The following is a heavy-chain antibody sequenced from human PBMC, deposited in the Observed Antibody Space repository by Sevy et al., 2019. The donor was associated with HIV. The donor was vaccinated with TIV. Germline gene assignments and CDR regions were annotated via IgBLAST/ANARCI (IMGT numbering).Heavy chain of an antibody. CDR1: GGSISSGGYS. J-gene: IGHJ5*02. Sequence: SETLSLTCAVSGGSISSGGYSWSWIRQPPGKGLEWIGYIYHSGSTYYNPSLKSRVTISVDRSKNQFSLKLSSVTAADTAVYYCARDGSNKQLAFGPWGQGTLVTVSS. CDR2: IYHSGST. V-gene: IGHV4-30-2*01. D-gene: IGHD6-6*01. CDR3: ARDGSNKQLAFGP.